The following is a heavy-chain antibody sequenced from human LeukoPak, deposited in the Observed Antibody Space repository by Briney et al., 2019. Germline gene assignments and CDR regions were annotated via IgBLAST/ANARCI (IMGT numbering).Heavy chain of an antibody. V-gene: IGHV4-39*01. CDR1: GGSISSSSYY. J-gene: IGHJ4*02. D-gene: IGHD3-10*01. CDR3: ARRSYYGSGSYYPFDY. CDR2: IYYGGST. Sequence: PSETLSLTCTVSGGSISSSSYYWGWIRQPPGKGLEWIGSIYYGGSTYYNPSLKSRVTISVDTSKNQFSLKLSSVTAADTAVYYCARRSYYGSGSYYPFDYWGQGTLVTVSS.